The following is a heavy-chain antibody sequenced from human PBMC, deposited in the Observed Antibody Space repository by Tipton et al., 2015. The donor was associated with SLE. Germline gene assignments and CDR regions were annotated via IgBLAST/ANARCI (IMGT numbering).Heavy chain of an antibody. D-gene: IGHD3-22*01. V-gene: IGHV4-59*01. CDR1: GGSITGYH. CDR3: ARAGYDASGYFMNYFDY. J-gene: IGHJ4*02. Sequence: TLSLTCTVSGGSITGYHWSWIRQPPGKGLEWIGYVYYTGRTNHDPSLRSRVTMSADTSRNQFSLRLSSVTAADTAVYYCARAGYDASGYFMNYFDYWGQGALVTVSS. CDR2: VYYTGRT.